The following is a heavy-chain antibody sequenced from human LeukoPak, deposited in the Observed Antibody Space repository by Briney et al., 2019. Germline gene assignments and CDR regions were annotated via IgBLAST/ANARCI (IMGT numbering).Heavy chain of an antibody. V-gene: IGHV3-30*02. CDR3: AKDAAHPHDFWSGYVFDY. CDR1: GFTFSSYG. D-gene: IGHD3-3*01. CDR2: IRYDGSNK. Sequence: PGGSLRLSCSASGFTFSSYGMHWVRQAPGKGLEWVAFIRYDGSNKYYADSVKGRFTISRDNSKNTLYLQMNSLRAEDTAVYYCAKDAAHPHDFWSGYVFDYWGQGTLVTVSS. J-gene: IGHJ4*02.